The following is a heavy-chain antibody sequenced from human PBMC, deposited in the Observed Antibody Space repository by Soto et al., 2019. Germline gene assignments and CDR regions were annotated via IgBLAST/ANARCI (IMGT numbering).Heavy chain of an antibody. CDR3: ANGYSGSPSDAFDI. CDR1: GFTFSSYG. J-gene: IGHJ3*02. V-gene: IGHV3-30*18. Sequence: SLRLSCAASGFTFSSYGMHWVRQAPGKGLEWVAVISYDGSNKYYADSVKGRFTISRDNSKNTLYLQMNSLRAEDTAVYYCANGYSGSPSDAFDIWGQGTMVTVSS. D-gene: IGHD1-26*01. CDR2: ISYDGSNK.